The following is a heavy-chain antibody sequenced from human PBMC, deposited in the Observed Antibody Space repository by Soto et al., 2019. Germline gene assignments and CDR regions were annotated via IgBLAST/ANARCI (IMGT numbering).Heavy chain of an antibody. V-gene: IGHV1-2*02. D-gene: IGHD1-26*01. J-gene: IGHJ4*02. Sequence: QVQLVQSGAEVKKSGASVKVSCKASRYTFTGYYIHWVRQAPGQGPEWMGEISPNSGGTKYAQRFQGRVTMTRDTSITTVYMELSNLSPDDTAVYYCGKGRSGDVGVFYWGQGTLVTVYS. CDR2: ISPNSGGT. CDR1: RYTFTGYY. CDR3: GKGRSGDVGVFY.